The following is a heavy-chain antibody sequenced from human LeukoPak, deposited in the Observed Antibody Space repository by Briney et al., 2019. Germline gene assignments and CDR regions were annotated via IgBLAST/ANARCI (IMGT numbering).Heavy chain of an antibody. CDR1: GYTLTELS. Sequence: ASVTVSFKVSGYTLTELSMHWVRQAPGKGLEWMGGFDPEDGETIYAQKFQGRVTMTEDTSTDTAYMELSSLRSEDTAVYYCATTTSITIFGGYWGQGTLVTVSS. CDR2: FDPEDGET. CDR3: ATTTSITIFGGY. D-gene: IGHD3-3*01. J-gene: IGHJ4*02. V-gene: IGHV1-24*01.